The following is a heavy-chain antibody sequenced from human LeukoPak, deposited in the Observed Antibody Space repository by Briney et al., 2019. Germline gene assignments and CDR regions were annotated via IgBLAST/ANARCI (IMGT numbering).Heavy chain of an antibody. V-gene: IGHV3-23*01. CDR2: ITGGGYST. J-gene: IGHJ4*02. CDR3: AKDASYSGTYIANFDY. CDR1: GFTFSSYA. D-gene: IGHD1-26*01. Sequence: PGGSLRLSCAASGFTFSSYAMSWVRQAPGKGLEWVSSITGGGYSTYYADSVKARFTISRDNSGDTLFLHMDSLRAEDTAVYYCAKDASYSGTYIANFDYWGQGTLVTVSS.